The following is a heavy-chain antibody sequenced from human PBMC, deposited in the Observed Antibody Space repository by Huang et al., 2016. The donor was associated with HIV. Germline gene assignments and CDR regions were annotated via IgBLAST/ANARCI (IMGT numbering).Heavy chain of an antibody. CDR2: INHNGKI. CDR3: ARGFNYYASDNLGVYYFDS. J-gene: IGHJ4*02. V-gene: IGHV4-34*02. Sequence: QVQLKQWGAGLLKPSETLSLTCAVYGGAFRGSSWTWIRHFPAKGLEWIGDINHNGKISYNPSLSARVTISTDTSKNHFSLHLTSVTAADTALYYCARGFNYYASDNLGVYYFDSWGLGTLVTVSP. CDR1: GGAFRGSS. D-gene: IGHD3-10*01.